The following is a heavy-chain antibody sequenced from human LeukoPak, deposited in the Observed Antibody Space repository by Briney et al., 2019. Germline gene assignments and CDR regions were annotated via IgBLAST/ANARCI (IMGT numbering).Heavy chain of an antibody. Sequence: GGSLRLSCAAAGFTFSSYAMNWVRQAPGKGLEWVSAITGSGGRTYYADSVKGRFTISRDNSKNTLYLQMNSLRAEDTAIYYCATYRQVLLPFESWGQGTLVTVSS. CDR2: ITGSGGRT. CDR1: GFTFSSYA. D-gene: IGHD2-8*02. J-gene: IGHJ4*02. V-gene: IGHV3-23*01. CDR3: ATYRQVLLPFES.